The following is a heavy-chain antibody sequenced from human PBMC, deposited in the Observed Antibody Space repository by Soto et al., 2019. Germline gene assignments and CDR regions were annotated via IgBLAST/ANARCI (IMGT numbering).Heavy chain of an antibody. CDR2: LYYIGTT. D-gene: IGHD3-3*01. Sequence: QVQLQESGPGLVKPSQTLSLTCTVSGGSVTSVGYYWAWIRQHPGKGLEFIGHLYYIGTTYDNPSLRSRVTISEDTAKNHFSLQLTSVPAAYTAVYYGARILGFWSGHGVFDMWGQGTMVTFSS. V-gene: IGHV4-31*03. CDR1: GGSVTSVGYY. J-gene: IGHJ3*02. CDR3: ARILGFWSGHGVFDM.